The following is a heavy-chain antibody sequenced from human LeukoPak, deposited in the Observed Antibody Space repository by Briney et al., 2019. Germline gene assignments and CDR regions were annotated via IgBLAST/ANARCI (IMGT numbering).Heavy chain of an antibody. V-gene: IGHV1-8*01. Sequence: VASVKVSCKASGYTFTSYDINWVRQATGQGLEWMGWMNPNSGNTGYAQKFQGRVTMTRNTSISTAYMELSSLRSEDTAVYYCARGGLLNFDWYFDYWGQGTLVTVSS. CDR2: MNPNSGNT. J-gene: IGHJ4*02. CDR3: ARGGLLNFDWYFDY. CDR1: GYTFTSYD. D-gene: IGHD3-9*01.